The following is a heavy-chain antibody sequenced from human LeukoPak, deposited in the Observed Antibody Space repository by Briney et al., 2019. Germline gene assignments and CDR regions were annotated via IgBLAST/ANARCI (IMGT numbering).Heavy chain of an antibody. D-gene: IGHD6-19*01. V-gene: IGHV4-34*01. CDR1: GGSFSGYY. J-gene: IGHJ4*02. CDR3: TRAYSSGWLFDY. CDR2: INHSGST. Sequence: PSETLSLTCAVYGGSFSGYYWSWIRQPPGKGLEWIGEINHSGSTNYNPSLKSRVTISVDTSKNQFSLKLSSVTAADTAVYYCTRAYSSGWLFDYWGQGTLVTVSS.